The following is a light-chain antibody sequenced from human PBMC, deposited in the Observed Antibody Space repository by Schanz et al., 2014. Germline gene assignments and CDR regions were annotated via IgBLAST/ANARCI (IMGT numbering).Light chain of an antibody. V-gene: IGLV2-14*01. J-gene: IGLJ3*02. CDR1: SSDVGGYNY. Sequence: QSALTQPASVSGSPGQSITISCTGTSSDVGGYNYVSWYQQHPGKAPKLIIYDVTYRPSGVSNRFSGSKSGNTASLTISGLQAEDEADYYCSSYTSSSTWVFGGGTKVTVL. CDR3: SSYTSSSTWV. CDR2: DVT.